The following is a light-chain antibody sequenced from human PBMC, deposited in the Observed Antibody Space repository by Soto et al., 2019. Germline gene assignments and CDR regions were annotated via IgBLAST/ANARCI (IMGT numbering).Light chain of an antibody. Sequence: DSQMTQSPPALSASVGDRVTITCRASQSISSWLAWYQQKPGKAPNLLIYKASTLVTGVPSRFSGSGSGTEFTLTIGSLQPDDFATYYCQQYNTYPWTFGQGTKVEI. CDR3: QQYNTYPWT. CDR2: KAS. CDR1: QSISSW. V-gene: IGKV1-5*03. J-gene: IGKJ1*01.